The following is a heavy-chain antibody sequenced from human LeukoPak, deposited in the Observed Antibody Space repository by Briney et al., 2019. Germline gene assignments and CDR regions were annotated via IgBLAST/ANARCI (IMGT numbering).Heavy chain of an antibody. CDR1: GFTFSLYN. CDR3: AREGASNGYHYGMDV. V-gene: IGHV3-30*04. J-gene: IGHJ6*02. Sequence: PGGSLRLSCAGSGFTFSLYNMHWVRQAPGKGLEWVALISFGGSPKYYADSVKGRFTLSRDNSKNTLFLQMSSLKAEDTAVYYCAREGASNGYHYGMDVWGQGTTVSVS. CDR2: ISFGGSPK. D-gene: IGHD5-12*01.